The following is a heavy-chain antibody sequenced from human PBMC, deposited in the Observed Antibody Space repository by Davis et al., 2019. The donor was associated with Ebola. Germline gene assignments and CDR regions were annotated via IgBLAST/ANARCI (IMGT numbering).Heavy chain of an antibody. J-gene: IGHJ3*02. CDR2: FGTGGDT. V-gene: IGHV3-23*01. CDR1: GFIFRNYV. CDR3: AKDIVYGIAVAGFAIDI. Sequence: GESLKISCETSGFIFRNYVMSWVRQAPGKGLEWVSTFGTGGDTYYADSVKGRFAISRDNAKNSLYLQMNSLRAEDTALYYCAKDIVYGIAVAGFAIDIWGQGTMVTVSS. D-gene: IGHD6-19*01.